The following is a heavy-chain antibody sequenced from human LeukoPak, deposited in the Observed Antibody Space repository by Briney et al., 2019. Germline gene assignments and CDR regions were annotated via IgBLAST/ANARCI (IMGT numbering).Heavy chain of an antibody. CDR3: ARPNILTKFDY. Sequence: GASVKVSCKASGYTFTSYDINWVRQATGQGLEWMGWMNPNSGNTGYAQKFQGRVTMTRDMSTSTVYMELSSLRSEDTAVYYCARPNILTKFDYWGQGTLVTVSS. CDR1: GYTFTSYD. D-gene: IGHD3-9*01. J-gene: IGHJ4*02. V-gene: IGHV1-8*01. CDR2: MNPNSGNT.